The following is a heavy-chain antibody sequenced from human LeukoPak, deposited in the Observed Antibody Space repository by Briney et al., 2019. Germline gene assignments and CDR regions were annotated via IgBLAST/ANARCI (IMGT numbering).Heavy chain of an antibody. CDR1: GFTFSTYG. CDR3: ASQAYGLFHY. V-gene: IGHV3-23*01. J-gene: IGHJ4*02. CDR2: IRGSGGNT. D-gene: IGHD3-16*01. Sequence: GGSLRLSCAASGFTFSTYGMSWVRQAPGKGLEWVSGIRGSGGNTYYADSVKGRFTISRDNAKNSLYLQMNSLRAEDTAVYYCASQAYGLFHYWGQGTLVTVSS.